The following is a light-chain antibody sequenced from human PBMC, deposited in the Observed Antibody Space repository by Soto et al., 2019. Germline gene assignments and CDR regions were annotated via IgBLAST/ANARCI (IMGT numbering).Light chain of an antibody. CDR1: SSDVGGYNY. J-gene: IGLJ2*01. V-gene: IGLV2-8*01. CDR3: YSYAGSNNGGV. CDR2: EVS. Sequence: QSALTQPPSASGSPGQSVAISCTGTSSDVGGYNYVSWYQQHPGKAPKLMIYEVSKRPSGVPNRFSGSKSGNTASLTVSVLQTEDEAVYYCYSYAGSNNGGVFSGGTKLTVL.